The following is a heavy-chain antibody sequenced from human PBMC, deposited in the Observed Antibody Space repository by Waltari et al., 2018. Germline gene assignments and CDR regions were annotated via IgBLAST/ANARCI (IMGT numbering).Heavy chain of an antibody. CDR1: GFTFSRNA. CDR2: MWYDGSNK. V-gene: IGHV3-33*01. CDR3: ARDLGRAAAGTFDH. Sequence: QVQLVESGGGVVQPGRSLRLSCAASGFTFSRNAMHWVRQAPGKGLEWVAVMWYDGSNKYYADSVKGRFTISRDNSKNTRYLQMNSLRAEDTAVYYCARDLGRAAAGTFDHWGQGTLVTVSS. J-gene: IGHJ4*02. D-gene: IGHD6-13*01.